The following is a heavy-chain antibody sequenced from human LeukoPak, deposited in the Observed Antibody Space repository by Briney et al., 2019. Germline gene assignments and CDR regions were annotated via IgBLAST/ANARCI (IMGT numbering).Heavy chain of an antibody. CDR2: IKQDGSDK. J-gene: IGHJ4*02. D-gene: IGHD6-13*01. CDR3: ARAGSSWGLGLEGDY. CDR1: GFSFTNYW. V-gene: IGHV3-7*01. Sequence: GGSLRLSCAASGFSFTNYWMSWVRQAPGKGLEWVANIKQDGSDKYYVDSVKGRFTISRDNAKNSLYLQMNSLRAEDTAVYYCARAGSSWGLGLEGDYWGQGTLATVSS.